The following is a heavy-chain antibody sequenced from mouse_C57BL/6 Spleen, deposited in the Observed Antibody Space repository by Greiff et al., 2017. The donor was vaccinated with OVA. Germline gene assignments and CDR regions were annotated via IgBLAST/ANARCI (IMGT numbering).Heavy chain of an antibody. D-gene: IGHD1-1*01. CDR1: GYTFTSYW. CDR3: ARGDYGSSDYYAMDY. CDR2: IHPNSGST. V-gene: IGHV1-64*01. J-gene: IGHJ4*01. Sequence: QVQLQQSGAELVKPGASVKLSCKASGYTFTSYWMHWVKLRPGQGLEWIGMIHPNSGSTNYNEKFKSKATLTVDKSSSTAYMQLSSLTSEDSAVYYCARGDYGSSDYYAMDYWGQGTSVTVSS.